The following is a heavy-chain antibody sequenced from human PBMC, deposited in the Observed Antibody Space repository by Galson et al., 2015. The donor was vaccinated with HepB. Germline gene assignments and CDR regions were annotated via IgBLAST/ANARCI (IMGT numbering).Heavy chain of an antibody. CDR3: ARHIRISRGTIYGVDTHDAFDI. J-gene: IGHJ3*02. D-gene: IGHD3-3*01. CDR1: EFTFSDYY. V-gene: IGHV3-11*06. Sequence: SLRLSCAASEFTFSDYYMSWIRQAPGKGLEWVSYISLSSSYTNYADSVKGRFTISRDNAKNSLYLQMNSLRAEDTAVYYCARHIRISRGTIYGVDTHDAFDIWGQGTMVTVSS. CDR2: ISLSSSYT.